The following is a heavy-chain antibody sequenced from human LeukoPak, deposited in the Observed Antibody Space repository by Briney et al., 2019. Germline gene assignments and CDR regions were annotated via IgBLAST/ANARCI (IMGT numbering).Heavy chain of an antibody. Sequence: SETLSLTCAVSGGSISSSNWWSWVRQPPGKGLEWIGEIYHSGSTNYNPSLKSRVTISVDKSKNQFSLKLSSVTVADTAVYYCARAKDYYGSGSYYKWGQGTLVTVSS. CDR1: GGSISSSNW. D-gene: IGHD3-10*01. V-gene: IGHV4-4*02. CDR2: IYHSGST. J-gene: IGHJ4*02. CDR3: ARAKDYYGSGSYYK.